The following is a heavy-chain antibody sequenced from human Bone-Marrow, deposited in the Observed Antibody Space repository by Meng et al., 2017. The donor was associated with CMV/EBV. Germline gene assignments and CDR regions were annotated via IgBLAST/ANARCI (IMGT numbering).Heavy chain of an antibody. CDR1: GFNFNIYS. D-gene: IGHD3-10*01. V-gene: IGHV3-48*04. J-gene: IGHJ4*02. Sequence: GESLKISCAASGFNFNIYSMNWVRQAPGKGLEWVSYISSSGSTKYYADSVKGRFTISRDNAKNSLYLQMNSLRAEDTAVYYCARRLYGSGTLDYWGQGTLVTGSS. CDR3: ARRLYGSGTLDY. CDR2: ISSSGSTK.